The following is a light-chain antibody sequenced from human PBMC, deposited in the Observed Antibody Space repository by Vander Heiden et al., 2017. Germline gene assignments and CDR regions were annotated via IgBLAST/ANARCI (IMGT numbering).Light chain of an antibody. Sequence: QSVLTQPPSASGAPGQRVTSTCTGTSSNIGAGYSVHWYQQLPGTAPRLLLYSEANRPSGVPDRFSGSKSGPSASLAITGLQADDEADYYCQSYDNSLSGSRVFGGGTKLTVL. CDR2: SEA. V-gene: IGLV1-40*01. J-gene: IGLJ3*02. CDR1: SSNIGAGYS. CDR3: QSYDNSLSGSRV.